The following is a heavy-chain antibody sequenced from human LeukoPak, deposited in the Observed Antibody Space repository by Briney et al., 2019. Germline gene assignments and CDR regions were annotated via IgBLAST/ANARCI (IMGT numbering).Heavy chain of an antibody. CDR1: GFTFSSYG. CDR3: AKDGDYDYVWGSYRLNYFDY. Sequence: PGGSLRLSCAASGFTFSSYGMHWVRQAPGKGLEWVAVISYDGSNKYYADSVKGRFTTSRDNSKNTLYLQMNSLRAEDTAVYYCAKDGDYDYVWGSYRLNYFDYWGQGTLVTVSS. CDR2: ISYDGSNK. D-gene: IGHD3-16*02. V-gene: IGHV3-30*18. J-gene: IGHJ4*02.